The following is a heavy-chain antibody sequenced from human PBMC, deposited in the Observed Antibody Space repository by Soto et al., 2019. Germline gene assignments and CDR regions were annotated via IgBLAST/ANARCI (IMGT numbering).Heavy chain of an antibody. CDR2: ISGSGGST. J-gene: IGHJ5*02. Sequence: EVQLLESGGGLVQPGGSLRLSCAASGFTFSSYAMSWVRQAPGKGLEWVSAISGSGGSTYYADSVKGRFTISRDNSKNTLYLQMNSLRAEDTAGDYCAKGGDYGSGLFDPWGQGTLVTVSS. CDR3: AKGGDYGSGLFDP. CDR1: GFTFSSYA. D-gene: IGHD3-10*01. V-gene: IGHV3-23*01.